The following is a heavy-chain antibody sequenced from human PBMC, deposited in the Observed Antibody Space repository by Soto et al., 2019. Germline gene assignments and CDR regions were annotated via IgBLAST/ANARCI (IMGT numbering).Heavy chain of an antibody. CDR1: GGSISSGGYY. CDR3: ARADWRNHDSEYDFWSRYHLNWFDP. D-gene: IGHD3-3*01. Sequence: PSETLSVTCTVSGGSISSGGYYWSWIRQHPGKGLEWIGYIYYSGSTYYNPSLKSRVTISVDTSKNQFSLKLSSVTAAETAVYYCARADWRNHDSEYDFWSRYHLNWFDPWGQGTLVTVSS. J-gene: IGHJ5*02. CDR2: IYYSGST. V-gene: IGHV4-31*03.